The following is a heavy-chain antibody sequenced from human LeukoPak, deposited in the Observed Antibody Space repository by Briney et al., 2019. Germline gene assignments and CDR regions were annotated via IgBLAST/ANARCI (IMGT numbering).Heavy chain of an antibody. CDR3: ARDYGDQNDY. CDR2: IYYSGST. CDR1: GGSISSYY. Sequence: SETLSLTCTVSGGSISSYYWSWIRQPPGKGLEWIGYIYYSGSTNYNPSLKSRVTISVDTSKNQFSLKLSSVTAADTAVHYCARDYGDQNDYWGQGTLVTVSS. V-gene: IGHV4-59*12. J-gene: IGHJ4*02. D-gene: IGHD4-17*01.